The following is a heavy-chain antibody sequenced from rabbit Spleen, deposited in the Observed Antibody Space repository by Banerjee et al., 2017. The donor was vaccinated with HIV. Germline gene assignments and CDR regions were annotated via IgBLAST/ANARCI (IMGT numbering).Heavy chain of an antibody. CDR2: VYAGSSGST. CDR3: ARDLTGVIGWNFGW. Sequence: QSLEESGGGLVKPGAYLTLTCKASGFSFNSGYDMCWVRQAPGKGLEWIACVYAGSSGSTYSATWAKGRFTISKTSSTTVTLQVTSLTAADTATYFCARDLTGVIGWNFGWWGQGTLVTVS. CDR1: GFSFNSGYD. D-gene: IGHD4-1*01. V-gene: IGHV1S40*01. J-gene: IGHJ3*01.